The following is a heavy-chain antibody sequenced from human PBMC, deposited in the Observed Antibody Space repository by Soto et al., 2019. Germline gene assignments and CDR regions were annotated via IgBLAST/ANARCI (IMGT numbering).Heavy chain of an antibody. CDR3: ALLTHGDYLFFDY. V-gene: IGHV4-39*01. J-gene: IGHJ4*02. D-gene: IGHD4-17*01. CDR2: IYYSGST. Sequence: SETLSLTCTVSGGSISSSSYYWGWIRQPPGKGLEWIGSIYYSGSTYYNPSLKSRVTISVDTSKNQFSLKLSSVTAADTAVYYCALLTHGDYLFFDYWGQGTLVTVSS. CDR1: GGSISSSSYY.